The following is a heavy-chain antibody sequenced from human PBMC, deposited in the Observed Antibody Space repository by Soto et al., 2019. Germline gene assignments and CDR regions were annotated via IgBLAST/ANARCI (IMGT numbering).Heavy chain of an antibody. V-gene: IGHV3-23*01. CDR3: ARYIPGVRYYGMDA. CDR1: GFTFGSYA. D-gene: IGHD2-2*01. CDR2: IGESGTPT. J-gene: IGHJ6*02. Sequence: PGGSLRLSCAASGFTFGSYAMKWVRQAPGKGLEWVSLIGESGTPTYYADSVKGRFTISRDNSGNTLFLEMYSLRAEDTAVYYCARYIPGVRYYGMDAWGQGTTVTVSS.